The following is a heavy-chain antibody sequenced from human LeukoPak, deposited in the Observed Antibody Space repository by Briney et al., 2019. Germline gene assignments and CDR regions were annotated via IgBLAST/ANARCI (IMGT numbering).Heavy chain of an antibody. CDR2: IYSGGST. Sequence: PGGSLRLSCAASGFTVSSDYMSWVRQAPGKGLEWVSVIYSGGSTYYADSVKGRFTISRDNSKNTLYLQMNSLRAEDTAVYYCARGSGEVPAATAAFDIWGQGTMVTVSS. V-gene: IGHV3-53*01. CDR3: ARGSGEVPAATAAFDI. D-gene: IGHD2-2*01. J-gene: IGHJ3*02. CDR1: GFTVSSDY.